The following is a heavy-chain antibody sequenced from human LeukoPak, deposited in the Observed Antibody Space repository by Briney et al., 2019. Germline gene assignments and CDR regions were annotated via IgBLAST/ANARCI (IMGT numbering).Heavy chain of an antibody. D-gene: IGHD6-13*01. V-gene: IGHV3-23*01. J-gene: IGHJ4*02. CDR1: GFTFSSYG. CDR2: ISGSGGST. CDR3: AKGTSSWHEFDY. Sequence: GGSLRLSCAASGFTFSSYGMSWVRQAPGKGLEWVSAISGSGGSTYYADSVKGRFTISRDNSKNTLYLQMNSLRAEDTAVYYCAKGTSSWHEFDYWGQGTLVTVSS.